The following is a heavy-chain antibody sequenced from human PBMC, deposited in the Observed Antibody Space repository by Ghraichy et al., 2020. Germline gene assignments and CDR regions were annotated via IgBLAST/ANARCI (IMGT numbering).Heavy chain of an antibody. V-gene: IGHV4-61*02. J-gene: IGHJ6*02. D-gene: IGHD3-3*01. CDR1: GGSISSGSYY. CDR3: SRAKWSVDYPEGYYGMDG. CDR2: IYTSGST. Sequence: SETLSLTCTVSGGSISSGSYYWSWIRQPAGKGLEWIGRIYTSGSTNYNPSLKSRVTISVDTSKNQFSLKLSSVTAADTAVYYCSRAKWSVDYPEGYYGMDGWGQGTTVTVSS.